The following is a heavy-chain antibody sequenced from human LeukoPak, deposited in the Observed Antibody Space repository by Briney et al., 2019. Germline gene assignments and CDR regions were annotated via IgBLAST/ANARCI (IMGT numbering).Heavy chain of an antibody. CDR2: INHSGST. CDR3: VRGLGSVTS. D-gene: IGHD2/OR15-2a*01. J-gene: IGHJ5*02. V-gene: IGHV4-34*01. Sequence: PSETLSLTSAVYGGSFSGYYWSWNRQPPGKGLEWIGEINHSGSTNYNPSLKSRVTISVDTSKNQFSLKLSSVTAADTAVYYCVRGLGSVTSWGQGTLVTVSS. CDR1: GGSFSGYY.